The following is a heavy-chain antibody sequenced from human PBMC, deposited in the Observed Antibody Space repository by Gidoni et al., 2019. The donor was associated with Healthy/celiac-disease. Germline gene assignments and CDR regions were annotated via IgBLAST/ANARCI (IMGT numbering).Heavy chain of an antibody. Sequence: QGLEWMGWISAYNGNTNYAQKLQGRVTMTTDTSTSTAYMELRSLRSDDTAVYYCARACSSTSCYGYYYYGMDVWGQGTTVTVSS. V-gene: IGHV1-18*01. J-gene: IGHJ6*02. D-gene: IGHD2-2*01. CDR2: ISAYNGNT. CDR3: ARACSSTSCYGYYYYGMDV.